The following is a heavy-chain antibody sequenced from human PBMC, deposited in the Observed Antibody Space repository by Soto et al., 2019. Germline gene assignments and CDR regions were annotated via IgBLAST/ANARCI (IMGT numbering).Heavy chain of an antibody. CDR1: GYTFTSYY. CDR3: ARAYCYDSSGYSYFDY. V-gene: IGHV1-46*01. Sequence: GASVKVSCKASGYTFTSYYMHWVRQAPGQGLEWMGIINPSGGSTSYAQKFQGRVTMTRDTSTSTVYMELSSLRSEDTAVYYCARAYCYDSSGYSYFDYWGQGTLVTVSS. CDR2: INPSGGST. J-gene: IGHJ4*02. D-gene: IGHD3-22*01.